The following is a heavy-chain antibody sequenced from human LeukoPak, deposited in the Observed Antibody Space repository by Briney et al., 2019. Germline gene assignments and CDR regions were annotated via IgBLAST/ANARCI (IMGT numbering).Heavy chain of an antibody. Sequence: PGGSLRLSCAASGFTFSSYWMSWVRQAPGKGLEWVSSISSSSSYIYYADSVKGRFTISRDNAKNSLYLQMSSLRAGDTAVYYCARGALVATSDGAFDIWGQGTMVTVSS. D-gene: IGHD5-12*01. V-gene: IGHV3-21*01. CDR3: ARGALVATSDGAFDI. J-gene: IGHJ3*02. CDR1: GFTFSSYW. CDR2: ISSSSSYI.